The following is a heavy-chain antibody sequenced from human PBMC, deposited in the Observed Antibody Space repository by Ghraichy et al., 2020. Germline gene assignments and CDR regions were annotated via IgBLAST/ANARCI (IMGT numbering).Heavy chain of an antibody. J-gene: IGHJ4*02. D-gene: IGHD2-21*01. CDR1: GSAITFYT. Sequence: GGSLRLSCSASGSAITFYTMNWFRRAPGKGLEWVSLIGYTGTSTYYADSVKGRFTVSRDNAKNSLYLQMNSLRVEDTAVYYCARVSANCGSDCNTYYCDFWRQGTPVTVSS. CDR3: ARVSANCGSDCNTYYCDF. V-gene: IGHV3-21*01. CDR2: IGYTGTST.